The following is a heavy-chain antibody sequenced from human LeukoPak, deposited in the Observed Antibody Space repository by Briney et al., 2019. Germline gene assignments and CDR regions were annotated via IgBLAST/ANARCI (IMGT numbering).Heavy chain of an antibody. Sequence: PGESLKISCKGSGYSFTGYWIGWVRQMPGKGLEWMGIIYPGDSDTRYSPSFQGQVTISADKSISTAYLQWSSLKASDTAMYYCARRPIRGFGELLFAFDIWGQGTMVTVSS. CDR3: ARRPIRGFGELLFAFDI. V-gene: IGHV5-51*01. J-gene: IGHJ3*02. CDR2: IYPGDSDT. CDR1: GYSFTGYW. D-gene: IGHD3-10*01.